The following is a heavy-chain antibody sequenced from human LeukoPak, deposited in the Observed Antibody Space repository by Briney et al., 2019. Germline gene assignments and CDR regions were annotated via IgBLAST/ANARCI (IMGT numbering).Heavy chain of an antibody. CDR3: ARTPQYSSSYDAFDI. J-gene: IGHJ3*02. CDR2: INHSGST. Sequence: SETLSLTCTVSGGSISGYYWSWIRQPPGKGLEWIGEINHSGSTNYNPSLKSRVTISVDTSKNQFSLKLSSVTAADTAVYYCARTPQYSSSYDAFDIWGQGTMVTVSS. CDR1: GGSISGYY. D-gene: IGHD6-6*01. V-gene: IGHV4-34*01.